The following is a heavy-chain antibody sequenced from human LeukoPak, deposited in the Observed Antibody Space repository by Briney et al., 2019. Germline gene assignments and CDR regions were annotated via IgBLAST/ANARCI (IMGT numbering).Heavy chain of an antibody. CDR2: IYSNGHI. CDR3: ARRHYGSGNIDS. D-gene: IGHD3-10*01. V-gene: IGHV4-39*01. CDR1: SDSISSSSYL. Sequence: PSETLSLTCSVSSDSISSSSYLWVWVCQPPGKGLEWIGDIYSNGHISYNPSLKSRAAISVDTSKNQFSLNLSSVTAADTALYYCARRHYGSGNIDSWGQGTLVTVSS. J-gene: IGHJ4*02.